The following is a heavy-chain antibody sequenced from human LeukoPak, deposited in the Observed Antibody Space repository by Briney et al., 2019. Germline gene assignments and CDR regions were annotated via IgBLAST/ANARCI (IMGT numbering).Heavy chain of an antibody. V-gene: IGHV3-74*01. CDR1: GFTFSSYW. D-gene: IGHD6-6*01. J-gene: IGHJ4*02. CDR2: IYGDGTTT. CDR3: ARAEYSSSSRHFDY. Sequence: GGSLRLSCAASGFTFSSYWMHWVRQAPGKGLVWVSRIYGDGTTTNYADSVKGRFTISRDNANNTLYLQMSSLRDEDTAVYYCARAEYSSSSRHFDYWGQGTLVTVSS.